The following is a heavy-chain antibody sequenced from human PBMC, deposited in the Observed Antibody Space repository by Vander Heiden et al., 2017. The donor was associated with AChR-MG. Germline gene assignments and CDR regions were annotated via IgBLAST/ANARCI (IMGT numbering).Heavy chain of an antibody. J-gene: IGHJ6*03. Sequence: HVQLVQSGGEVKRLGSSVKVSWKASGGPFRRSALSWVRLAPGPGQELMGGIIPIFGTASNAQKFQGRVTITADESTSTAYMELSSLRSEDTAVYYCARVVAATPSALDYYLDVWGQGTTVTVSS. D-gene: IGHD2-15*01. CDR1: GGPFRRSA. CDR3: ARVVAATPSALDYYLDV. CDR2: IIPIFGTA. V-gene: IGHV1-69*01.